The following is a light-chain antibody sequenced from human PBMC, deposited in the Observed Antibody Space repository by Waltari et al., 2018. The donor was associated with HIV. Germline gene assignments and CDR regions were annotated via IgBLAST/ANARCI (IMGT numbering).Light chain of an antibody. V-gene: IGLV1-47*01. CDR2: RNN. CDR3: ATWNDSLSGYV. Sequence: QSVLTQPPSASGTPGQRVTISCSGSSSNIGRNSVSWYQHLPGTAPKLLIYRNNQRPSGVPDRFSGSKSGTSASLAISGLRSEDEADYYCATWNDSLSGYVFGTGTKVTV. CDR1: SSNIGRNS. J-gene: IGLJ1*01.